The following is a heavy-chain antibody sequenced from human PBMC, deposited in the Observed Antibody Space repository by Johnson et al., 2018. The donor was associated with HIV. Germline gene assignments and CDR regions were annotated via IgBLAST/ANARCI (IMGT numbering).Heavy chain of an antibody. CDR2: ISGSGGST. D-gene: IGHD3-10*01. J-gene: IGHJ3*02. CDR3: AKVGSYYPSTGGNAFDI. CDR1: GVSVSDNY. V-gene: IGHV3-23*04. Sequence: VQLVESGGDLVQPGGSLRLSCVASGVSVSDNYMSWVRQPPGKGLEWVSAISGSGGSTYYADSVKGRFTISRDNSKNTLYLQMNSLRAEDTAVYYCAKVGSYYPSTGGNAFDIWGQGTMVTVSS.